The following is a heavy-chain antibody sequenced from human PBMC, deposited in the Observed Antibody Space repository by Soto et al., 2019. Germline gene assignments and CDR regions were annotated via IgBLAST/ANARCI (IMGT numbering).Heavy chain of an antibody. J-gene: IGHJ4*02. V-gene: IGHV3-9*01. D-gene: IGHD3-3*01. CDR1: GFTFDDYA. CDR2: ISWNSGSI. CDR3: AKAGFWSGYYSLVDY. Sequence: DVQLVESGGGLVQPGRSLRLSCAASGFTFDDYAMHWVRQAPGKGLEWVSGISWNSGSIGYADSVKGRFTISRDNAKNSLYLQMNSLRAEETALYYCAKAGFWSGYYSLVDYWGQGTLVTVSS.